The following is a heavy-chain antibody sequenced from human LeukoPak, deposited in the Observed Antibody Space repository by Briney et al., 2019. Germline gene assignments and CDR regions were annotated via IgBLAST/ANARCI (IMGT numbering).Heavy chain of an antibody. CDR3: ARGAFSSGSYYYYYYMDV. Sequence: GGSLRLSCAASGFTFSSYWMHWVRQAPGKGLVWVSRINSDGSSTSYADSVKGRFTISRDNAKNTLYLQMNSLRAEDTAVYYCARGAFSSGSYYYYYYMDVWGKGTTVTISS. CDR1: GFTFSSYW. J-gene: IGHJ6*03. V-gene: IGHV3-74*01. CDR2: INSDGSST. D-gene: IGHD3-3*01.